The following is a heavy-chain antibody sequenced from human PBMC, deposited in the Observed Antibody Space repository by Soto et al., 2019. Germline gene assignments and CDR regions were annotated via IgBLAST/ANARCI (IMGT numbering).Heavy chain of an antibody. CDR1: GGSISSYY. Sequence: KPSETLSLTCTVSGGSISSYYWSWIRQPPGKGLEWIGYIYYSGSTNYNPSLKSRVTISVDTSKNQFSLKLSSVTAADTAVYYCARGYDLFIYWGQGTLVTVSS. D-gene: IGHD2-2*01. CDR2: IYYSGST. J-gene: IGHJ4*02. CDR3: ARGYDLFIY. V-gene: IGHV4-59*01.